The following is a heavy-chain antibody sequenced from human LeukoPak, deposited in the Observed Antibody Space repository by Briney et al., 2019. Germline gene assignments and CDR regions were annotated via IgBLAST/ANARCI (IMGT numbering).Heavy chain of an antibody. V-gene: IGHV1-18*01. CDR1: GYTFTSSS. J-gene: IGHJ5*02. Sequence: ASVKVSCKASGYTFTSSSITWVRQAPGQGLEWMGWISANTGNTNYAQKLQGRVTMTTDTSTSTAYMELRSLRSDDTAVYYCARGGVLLLPDDPWGQGTPVTVS. CDR2: ISANTGNT. D-gene: IGHD3-3*01. CDR3: ARGGVLLLPDDP.